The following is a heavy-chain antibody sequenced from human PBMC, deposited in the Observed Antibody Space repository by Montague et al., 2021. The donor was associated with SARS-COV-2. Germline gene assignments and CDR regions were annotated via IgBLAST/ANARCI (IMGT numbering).Heavy chain of an antibody. V-gene: IGHV6-1*01. J-gene: IGHJ4*02. CDR3: TQERGPGRTTWHYFDY. CDR1: GESVSSYIAA. D-gene: IGHD1-14*01. Sequence: CAISGESVSSYIAAWNWIRQSPSRGLEWLGRTYYRSKRYNDYAVSVRSRITISPDTSKNQFSLQLNSVTPEDTAVYYCTQERGPGRTTWHYFDYWGQGTLVTVSS. CDR2: TYYRSKRYN.